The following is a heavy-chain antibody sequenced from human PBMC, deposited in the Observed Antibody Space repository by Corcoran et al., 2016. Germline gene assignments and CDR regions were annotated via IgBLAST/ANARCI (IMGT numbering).Heavy chain of an antibody. CDR3: ASDQGDYYDSSGYYGAWFDP. J-gene: IGHJ5*02. Sequence: QLQLQESGPGLVKPSETLSLTCTVSGGSISSSSYYWGWIRQPPGKGLEWIGRIYYSGSTYYNPSLKSRGTISVDTSKNQFSLKLRSVTAAGTAVYYCASDQGDYYDSSGYYGAWFDPWGQGTLVTVSS. CDR2: IYYSGST. CDR1: GGSISSSSYY. V-gene: IGHV4-39*07. D-gene: IGHD3-22*01.